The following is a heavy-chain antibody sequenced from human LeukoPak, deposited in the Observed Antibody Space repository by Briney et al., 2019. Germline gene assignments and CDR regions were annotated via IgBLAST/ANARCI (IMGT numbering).Heavy chain of an antibody. D-gene: IGHD4-17*01. J-gene: IGHJ4*02. V-gene: IGHV3-48*02. Sequence: GGSLRLSCAASGFTFSSYSMNWVRQAPGKGLEWVSYISSSSSMIYYADSVKGRFTISRDNAKHSLYLQMKSLRDEDTAIYYCARDYGDLPARVPYFDYWGQGTLVTVSS. CDR2: ISSSSSMI. CDR3: ARDYGDLPARVPYFDY. CDR1: GFTFSSYS.